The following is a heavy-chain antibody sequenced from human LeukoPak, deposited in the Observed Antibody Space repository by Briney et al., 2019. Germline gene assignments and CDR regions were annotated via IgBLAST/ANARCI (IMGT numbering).Heavy chain of an antibody. D-gene: IGHD6-13*01. CDR3: AKQYSSSWSTIDY. J-gene: IGHJ4*02. V-gene: IGHV3-9*01. CDR2: ISWNSGSI. CDR1: GFTFDDYA. Sequence: GRSLRLSCVPSGFTFDDYAMLWVRQAPGKGLEWVSGISWNSGSIGYADSVKGRFTISRDNAKNSLYLQMNSLRAEDTALYYCAKQYSSSWSTIDYWGQGTPVTVSS.